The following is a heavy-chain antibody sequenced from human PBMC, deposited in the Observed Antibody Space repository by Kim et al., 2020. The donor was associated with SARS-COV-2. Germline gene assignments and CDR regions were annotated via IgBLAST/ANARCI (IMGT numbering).Heavy chain of an antibody. CDR2: IYYSGST. CDR3: ARHVMGTFDY. J-gene: IGHJ4*02. Sequence: SETLSLTCTVSGGSISSSSYYWGWIRQPPGKGLEWIGSIYYSGSTYYNPSLKSRVTISVDTSKNQFSLKLSSVTAADTAVYYCARHVMGTFDYWGQGTLVTVSS. V-gene: IGHV4-39*01. D-gene: IGHD2-8*01. CDR1: GGSISSSSYY.